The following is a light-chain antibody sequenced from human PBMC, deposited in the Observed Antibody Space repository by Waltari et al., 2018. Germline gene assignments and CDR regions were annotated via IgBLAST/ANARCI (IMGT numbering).Light chain of an antibody. CDR2: HTP. Sequence: IVLTQSPGTLSLSPGERATLSCRASQSVSIYLAWYQQKPGQAPRLLIYHTPTRATSIADRFSGSVSGTGFSLTISGLEPEDFAGYYCQHYKSLPVSFGQGTRVEIK. V-gene: IGKV3-20*01. J-gene: IGKJ1*01. CDR3: QHYKSLPVS. CDR1: QSVSIY.